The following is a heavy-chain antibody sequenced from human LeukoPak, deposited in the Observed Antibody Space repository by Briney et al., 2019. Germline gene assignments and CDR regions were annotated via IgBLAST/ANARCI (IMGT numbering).Heavy chain of an antibody. Sequence: GGSLRLSCAASGFTFSSYSMNWVRQAPGKELEWVSSISSSSSYIYYADSVKGRFTISRDNSKNTLYLEVISLTAEDTAVYYCAKDDAWLRFGEWSQGTLVTVSS. CDR3: AKDDAWLRFGE. CDR2: ISSSSSYI. V-gene: IGHV3-21*04. D-gene: IGHD3-10*01. CDR1: GFTFSSYS. J-gene: IGHJ4*02.